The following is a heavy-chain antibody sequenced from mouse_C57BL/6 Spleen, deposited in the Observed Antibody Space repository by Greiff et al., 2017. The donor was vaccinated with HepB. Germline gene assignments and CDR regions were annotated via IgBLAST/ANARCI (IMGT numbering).Heavy chain of an antibody. CDR2: IHPNSGST. V-gene: IGHV1-64*01. CDR1: GYTFTSYW. Sequence: QVQLQQPGAELVKPGASVKLSCKASGYTFTSYWMHWVKQRPGQGLEWIGMIHPNSGSTNYNEKFKSKATLTVDKSSSTAYMQLSSLTSEDSAVSYCSRSDGNYGFDYWGQGTTLTVSS. CDR3: SRSDGNYGFDY. D-gene: IGHD2-1*01. J-gene: IGHJ2*01.